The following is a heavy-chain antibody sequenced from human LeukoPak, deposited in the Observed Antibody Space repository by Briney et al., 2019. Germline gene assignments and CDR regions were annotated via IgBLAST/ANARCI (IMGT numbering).Heavy chain of an antibody. Sequence: KNGESLKISCKGSGYSFTSYWISWVRQMPGKGLEWMGIIYPGDSDTRYSPSFQGQVTISADKSISTAYLQWSSLKASDTAMYYCARDVGTTYYDFWSGYYKGMDAFDIWGQGTMVTASS. CDR2: IYPGDSDT. D-gene: IGHD3-3*01. CDR1: GYSFTSYW. J-gene: IGHJ3*02. V-gene: IGHV5-51*01. CDR3: ARDVGTTYYDFWSGYYKGMDAFDI.